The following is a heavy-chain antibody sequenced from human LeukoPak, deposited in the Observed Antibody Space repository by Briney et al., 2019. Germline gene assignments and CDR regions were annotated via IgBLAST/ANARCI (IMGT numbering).Heavy chain of an antibody. CDR1: RGSISPNY. Sequence: SETLSLTCTVSRGSISPNYWTWIRQPPGKGLEWIGYIYYIGSTNYNPPLKSRVTISLDTSRNQFSLRPSSVTAADTAVYYCARLLDYDSSGYPDTFDIWGQGTMVTVSS. V-gene: IGHV4-59*01. CDR2: IYYIGST. CDR3: ARLLDYDSSGYPDTFDI. D-gene: IGHD3-22*01. J-gene: IGHJ3*02.